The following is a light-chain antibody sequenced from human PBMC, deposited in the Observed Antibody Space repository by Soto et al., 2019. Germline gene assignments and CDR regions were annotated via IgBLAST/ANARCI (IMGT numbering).Light chain of an antibody. J-gene: IGLJ2*01. CDR1: SSNIGAGYD. V-gene: IGLV1-40*01. Sequence: QSVLTQPPSVSGAPGQRVTISCTGGSSNIGAGYDVHWYRQLPGTAPKLLIYANSNRPSGVPDRFSGSKSGTSASLAITGLQAEDEADYYCQSYDSSLSGVVFGGGTKLTVL. CDR2: ANS. CDR3: QSYDSSLSGVV.